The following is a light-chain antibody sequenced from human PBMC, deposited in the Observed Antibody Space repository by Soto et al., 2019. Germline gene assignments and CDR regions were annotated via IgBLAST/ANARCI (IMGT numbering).Light chain of an antibody. CDR3: QQRSNWPPT. CDR1: QMVGND. J-gene: IGKJ4*01. Sequence: EIVLTQSPATLSLSPGERATLSCRASQMVGNDLVWYHQKRGQAPRLLIYSASNRATGIPARFSGSGSGTDFTLTISSLEPEDFAAYYCQQRSNWPPTFGGGTKVEIK. V-gene: IGKV3-11*01. CDR2: SAS.